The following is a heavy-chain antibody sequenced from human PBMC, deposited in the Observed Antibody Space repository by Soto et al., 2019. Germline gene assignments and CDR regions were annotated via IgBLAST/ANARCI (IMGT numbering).Heavy chain of an antibody. D-gene: IGHD3-16*01. J-gene: IGHJ4*03. CDR1: GFTFSSYA. Sequence: AGGSLRLSCAASGFTFSSYAMHWVRQAPGKGLEWVAVISYDGSNKYYADSVKGRFTISRDNSKNTLYLQMNSLRAEDTAVYYCARGFYEGFDYWGQGTTVTVSS. V-gene: IGHV3-30-3*01. CDR3: ARGFYEGFDY. CDR2: ISYDGSNK.